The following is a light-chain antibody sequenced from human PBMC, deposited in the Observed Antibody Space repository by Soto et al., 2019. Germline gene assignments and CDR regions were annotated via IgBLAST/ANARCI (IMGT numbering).Light chain of an antibody. V-gene: IGKV3-20*01. CDR3: QQYGSSPRT. J-gene: IGKJ1*01. CDR1: QSVSSSY. CDR2: GAS. Sequence: EIVLTQSPGALSLYPGERATLSCGASQSVSSSYLAWYQQKPGQAPRLLIYGASTRATGIPDRFSGSGSGTDFTLTISRLEPEDFVVYYCQQYGSSPRTFGQGTKVEIK.